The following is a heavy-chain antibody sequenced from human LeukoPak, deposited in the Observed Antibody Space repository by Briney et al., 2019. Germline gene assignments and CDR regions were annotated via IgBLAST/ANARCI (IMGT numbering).Heavy chain of an antibody. CDR3: ARARLRLGDSSGYLDY. V-gene: IGHV5-51*01. J-gene: IGHJ4*02. CDR2: IYPGDSDT. D-gene: IGHD3-22*01. CDR1: GYSFTSYW. Sequence: GESLKISCKGSGYSFTSYWIGWVRQMPGKGLEWMGIIYPGDSDTRYSPSFQGQVTISADKSISTAYLQWSSLKASDTAMYYCARARLRLGDSSGYLDYWGQGTLVTVSS.